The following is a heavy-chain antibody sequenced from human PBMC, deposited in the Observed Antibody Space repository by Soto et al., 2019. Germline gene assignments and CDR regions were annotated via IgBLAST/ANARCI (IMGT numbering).Heavy chain of an antibody. Sequence: DVQLLESGGGLEQPGGSLRLSCAASGFTFSTQAMSWVRQAPGTGLEWVSFISSSGDKTYYAHSVKGRFTISRDNSKNTLYLQMNSLRGEDTAVYYCAKARGGSWYDFDYWGPGTLVTVSS. CDR3: AKARGGSWYDFDY. CDR2: ISSSGDKT. J-gene: IGHJ4*02. D-gene: IGHD6-13*01. V-gene: IGHV3-23*01. CDR1: GFTFSTQA.